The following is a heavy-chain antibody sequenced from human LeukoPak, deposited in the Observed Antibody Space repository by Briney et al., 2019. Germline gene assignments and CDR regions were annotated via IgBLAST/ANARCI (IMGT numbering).Heavy chain of an antibody. Sequence: GGSLRLSCAASGFIFSDYNMIWFRQAPGEGLECISFISSRGTTINYADSVKGRCTISRDNAENSLYLQLSSLRVEDTAVYYCARGHSVYDFRLYWGQGTLVTVSS. CDR1: GFIFSDYN. CDR3: ARGHSVYDFRLY. J-gene: IGHJ4*02. V-gene: IGHV3-48*01. D-gene: IGHD5/OR15-5a*01. CDR2: ISSRGTTI.